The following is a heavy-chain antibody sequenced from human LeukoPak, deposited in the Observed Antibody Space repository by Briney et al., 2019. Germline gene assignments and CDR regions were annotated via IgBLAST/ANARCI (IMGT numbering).Heavy chain of an antibody. CDR1: GYTFTGYY. Sequence: ASVKVSCKASGYTFTGYYMHWVRQAPGQGLEWMGWINPNSGGTNYAQKFQGRVTMTRDTSISTAYMELSRLRSDDTAVYYCARARPGHARCSSTSCSNWSDPWGQGTLVTVSS. D-gene: IGHD2-2*01. CDR2: INPNSGGT. V-gene: IGHV1-2*02. J-gene: IGHJ5*02. CDR3: ARARPGHARCSSTSCSNWSDP.